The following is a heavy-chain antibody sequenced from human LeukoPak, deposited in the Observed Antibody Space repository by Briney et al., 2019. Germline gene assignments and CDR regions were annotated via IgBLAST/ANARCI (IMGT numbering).Heavy chain of an antibody. J-gene: IGHJ4*02. D-gene: IGHD3-10*01. CDR2: ISGGGGYT. CDR3: AKGAFERFGEPSDY. CDR1: GFTFSNYA. Sequence: GGSLRLSCAPSGFTFSNYAMSWVRQAPGGGREWVSCISGGGGYTYYADSVKGRFTISRDNSKNTLYVQMNSLGAEDTAVYYCAKGAFERFGEPSDYWGQGTLVTVSS. V-gene: IGHV3-23*01.